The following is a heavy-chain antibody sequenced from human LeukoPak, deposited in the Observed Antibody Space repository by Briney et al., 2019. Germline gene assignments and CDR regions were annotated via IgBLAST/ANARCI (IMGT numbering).Heavy chain of an antibody. CDR3: ARSRSYYYYYMDV. Sequence: GGSLRLSCAASGLTFDDYGMSWVRQAPGKGLEWVSGINWNGGSTGYADSVKGRFTISRDNAKNSLYLQMNSLRAEDTALYYCARSRSYYYYYMDVWGKGTTVTVSS. V-gene: IGHV3-20*04. CDR1: GLTFDDYG. CDR2: INWNGGST. J-gene: IGHJ6*03.